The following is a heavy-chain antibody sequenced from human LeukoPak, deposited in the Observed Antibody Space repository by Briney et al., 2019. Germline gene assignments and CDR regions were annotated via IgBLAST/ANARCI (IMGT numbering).Heavy chain of an antibody. J-gene: IGHJ4*02. V-gene: IGHV3-20*04. Sequence: GGSLRLSCAASGFTFEDYGMSWVRQVPGKGLEWVSHINWNGGATGYADSVKGRFTISRDNSKNTLYLQMNSLRAEDTAVYYCARDLSYGGSFDYWGQGTLVTVSS. CDR3: ARDLSYGGSFDY. D-gene: IGHD4-23*01. CDR1: GFTFEDYG. CDR2: INWNGGAT.